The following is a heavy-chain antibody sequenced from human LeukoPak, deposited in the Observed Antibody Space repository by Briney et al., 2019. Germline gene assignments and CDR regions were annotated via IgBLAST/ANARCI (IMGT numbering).Heavy chain of an antibody. Sequence: GRYLRLSSAASGFTFDDYAMHWVRQAPGKGLEWVSGISWNSGSIGYADSVKGRFTISRDNAKNSLYLQMNSLRAEDMALYYCAKDLTHYYDSSGYFDHWGQGTLVTVSS. V-gene: IGHV3-9*03. J-gene: IGHJ4*02. CDR2: ISWNSGSI. CDR1: GFTFDDYA. CDR3: AKDLTHYYDSSGYFDH. D-gene: IGHD3-22*01.